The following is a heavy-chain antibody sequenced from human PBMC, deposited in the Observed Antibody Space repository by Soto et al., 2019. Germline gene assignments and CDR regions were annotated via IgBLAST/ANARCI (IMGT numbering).Heavy chain of an antibody. CDR1: GFPFGSYG. Sequence: GGSLGLSCASSGFPFGSYGIHWVRQDPGKGLEWVAVISYDGSNKYYADSVKGRFTISRDNSKNTLYLQMNSLRAEDTAVYYCAKEVVVAAVNWFDPWGQGTLVTVSS. CDR3: AKEVVVAAVNWFDP. CDR2: ISYDGSNK. D-gene: IGHD2-15*01. V-gene: IGHV3-30*18. J-gene: IGHJ5*02.